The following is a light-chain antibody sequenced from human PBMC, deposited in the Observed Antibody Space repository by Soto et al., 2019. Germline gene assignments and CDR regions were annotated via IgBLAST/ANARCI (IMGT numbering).Light chain of an antibody. CDR3: QHYNSYSEA. CDR2: KAS. CDR1: QTLSSW. J-gene: IGKJ1*01. V-gene: IGKV1-5*03. Sequence: DSQRTQSPSTLSGSVGDRVTITCRASQTLSSWLAWYQQKPGKAPKLLIYKASTLKSGVPSRFSGSGSGTEFTLTISSLQPDDFATYYCQHYNSYSEAFGQGTKVDIK.